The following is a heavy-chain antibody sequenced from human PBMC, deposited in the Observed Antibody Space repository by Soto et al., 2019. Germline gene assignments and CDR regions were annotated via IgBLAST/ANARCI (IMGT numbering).Heavy chain of an antibody. CDR3: ARAWTIVAPWMDF. CDR1: GFTFSSYG. CDR2: ISFDGNYK. D-gene: IGHD5-12*01. J-gene: IGHJ4*02. Sequence: GGSLRLSCAASGFTFSSYGMHWVRQAPGKGLEWLAVISFDGNYKYHADSVKGRFTISRDNSKNTLFLEMSSLRAEDTAVYYCARAWTIVAPWMDFWGQGTLVTVSS. V-gene: IGHV3-30*03.